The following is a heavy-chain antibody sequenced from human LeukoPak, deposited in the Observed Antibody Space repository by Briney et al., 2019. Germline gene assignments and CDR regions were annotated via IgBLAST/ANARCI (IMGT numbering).Heavy chain of an antibody. CDR3: ARVVDDFYYYMDV. J-gene: IGHJ6*03. D-gene: IGHD2-15*01. V-gene: IGHV4-39*07. Sequence: SEILSLTCTVSGGSISTSSYYWGWIRQPPGKGLEWIGSIYYTGSPYYNPSLKSRVAISLDTSKNQFSLRLRSVTAADTAVYFCARVVDDFYYYMDVWGKGTTVTVSS. CDR1: GGSISTSSYY. CDR2: IYYTGSP.